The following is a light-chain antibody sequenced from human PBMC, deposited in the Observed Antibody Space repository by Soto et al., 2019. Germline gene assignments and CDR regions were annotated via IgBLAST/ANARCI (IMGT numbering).Light chain of an antibody. CDR2: KTS. Sequence: DIQMTQSPSTLSASVGDRVTITCRASQSISNWLAWYQQKPGKAPKLLIYKTSNLESGVPSRFSGSGSGTEFSLTISSLQPEDFGTYYCQQCYMGWTLGQGTKVDIK. J-gene: IGKJ1*01. V-gene: IGKV1-5*03. CDR3: QQCYMGWT. CDR1: QSISNW.